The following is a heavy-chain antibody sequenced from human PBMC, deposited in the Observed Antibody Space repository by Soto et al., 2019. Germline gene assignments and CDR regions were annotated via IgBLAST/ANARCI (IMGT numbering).Heavy chain of an antibody. CDR1: GFTFGIHA. Sequence: EAQLLESGGGLVQPGGSLRLSCAASGFTFGIHAMSWVRQAPGKGLEWVSVISGSGGSTYFADSVKGRFTISRDKFKNTLHLQLNSLRVQDTAVYYCAKGLAATHCYNYAIAVWGKETPVPASS. CDR3: AKGLAATHCYNYAIAV. V-gene: IGHV3-23*01. D-gene: IGHD2-15*01. J-gene: IGHJ6*04. CDR2: ISGSGGST.